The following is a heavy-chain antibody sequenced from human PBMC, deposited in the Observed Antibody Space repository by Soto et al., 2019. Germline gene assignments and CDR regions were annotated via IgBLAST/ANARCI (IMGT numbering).Heavy chain of an antibody. CDR2: VYSSGTT. V-gene: IGHV4-4*07. Sequence: ETLSLTCSASGGSINSYWWSWIRQPAGKGLEWIGRVYSSGTTDYNPSLNSRATMSVETSKNQFSLKLTSVTAADTAVYYCARDIGSYAYAEGYWGQGIQVTVSS. CDR1: GGSINSYW. J-gene: IGHJ4*02. D-gene: IGHD2-2*01. CDR3: ARDIGSYAYAEGY.